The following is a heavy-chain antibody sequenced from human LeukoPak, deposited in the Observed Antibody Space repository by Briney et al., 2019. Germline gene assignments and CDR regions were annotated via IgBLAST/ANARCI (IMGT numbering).Heavy chain of an antibody. V-gene: IGHV3-23*01. Sequence: GGSLRLSCAASGFTFSSYAMSWVRQAPGKGLEWVSAISSSGGSTYYADSVKGRFTISRDNSENTLCLQMNSLRAEDTAVYYCAKDPGAVDIWGQGTMVTVSS. J-gene: IGHJ3*02. D-gene: IGHD4/OR15-4a*01. CDR2: ISSSGGST. CDR1: GFTFSSYA. CDR3: AKDPGAVDI.